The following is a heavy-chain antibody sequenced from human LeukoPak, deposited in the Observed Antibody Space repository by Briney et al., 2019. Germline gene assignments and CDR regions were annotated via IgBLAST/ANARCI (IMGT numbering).Heavy chain of an antibody. CDR3: AKPGDIAVVIFTFDY. D-gene: IGHD2-2*01. V-gene: IGHV3-21*04. Sequence: GGSLRLSCAASGFTFSSYSMDWVRQAPGKGLEWVSSISSSSSYIYYADSVKGRFTISRDNAKNSLYLQMNSLRAEDTAVYYCAKPGDIAVVIFTFDYWGQGTLVTVSS. CDR1: GFTFSSYS. CDR2: ISSSSSYI. J-gene: IGHJ4*02.